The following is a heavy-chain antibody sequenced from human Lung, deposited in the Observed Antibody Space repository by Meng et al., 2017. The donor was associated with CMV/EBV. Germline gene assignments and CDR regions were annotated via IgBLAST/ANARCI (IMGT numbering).Heavy chain of an antibody. J-gene: IGHJ6*02. Sequence: APGFPFISYALNWVRKAPGKGLEWVSYISSSGSTIYYADSVKGRFTISRDNAKNSLYLQMNSRRAEDTTGYYCARGIVSIFGVAKPYYSYYYGMDVWGQGTTVXVSS. V-gene: IGHV3-48*03. CDR1: GFPFISYA. D-gene: IGHD3-3*01. CDR2: ISSSGSTI. CDR3: ARGIVSIFGVAKPYYSYYYGMDV.